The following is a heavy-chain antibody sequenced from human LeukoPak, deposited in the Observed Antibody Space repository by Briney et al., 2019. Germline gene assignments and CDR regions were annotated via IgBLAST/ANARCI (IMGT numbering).Heavy chain of an antibody. CDR1: GYTFTSYH. D-gene: IGHD1-14*01. CDR2: MNPNNSDI. V-gene: IGHV1-8*01. Sequence: GASVKVSCKASGYTFTSYHINWVRLATGQGLEWVGWMNPNNSDIGYAQKFQGRVTMTRNTSIGTAYMELSSLRSEDTAIYYCVRVPPGTTIYAYWGQGTLVTVSS. CDR3: VRVPPGTTIYAY. J-gene: IGHJ4*02.